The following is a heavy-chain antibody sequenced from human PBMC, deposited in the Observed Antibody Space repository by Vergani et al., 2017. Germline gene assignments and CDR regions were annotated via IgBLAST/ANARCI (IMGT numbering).Heavy chain of an antibody. Sequence: QVQLQQWGAGLLKPSETLSLTCAVYGGSFSGYYWSWIRQPPGKGLEWIGEINHSGSTNYNPSLKSRVTISEDTSKNQFSLKLSSVTAADTAVYYCAREMSGSYTPFQPHSFDYWGQGTLVTVSS. D-gene: IGHD1-26*01. V-gene: IGHV4-34*01. CDR1: GGSFSGYY. CDR2: INHSGST. CDR3: AREMSGSYTPFQPHSFDY. J-gene: IGHJ4*02.